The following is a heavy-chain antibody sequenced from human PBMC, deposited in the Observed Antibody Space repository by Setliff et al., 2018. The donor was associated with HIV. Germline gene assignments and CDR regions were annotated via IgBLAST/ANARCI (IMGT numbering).Heavy chain of an antibody. Sequence: SETLSLTCTVSGGSIGSSSYYWGWIRQPPGKGLEWIGSIYYSGSTYSNPSLKSRVTISADTSKNQISLKLNSVTAADTAVYYCARGIGPLPNWENFYYSMDVWGKGTTVTVSS. CDR2: IYYSGST. J-gene: IGHJ6*03. CDR1: GGSIGSSSYY. CDR3: ARGIGPLPNWENFYYSMDV. V-gene: IGHV4-39*01. D-gene: IGHD1-26*01.